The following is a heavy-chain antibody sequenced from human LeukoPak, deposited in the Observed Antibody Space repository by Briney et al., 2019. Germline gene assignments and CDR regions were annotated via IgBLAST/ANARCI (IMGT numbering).Heavy chain of an antibody. Sequence: PGGSLRLSCAASGFTVSSNYMSWVRQAPGKGLEWVSSISSSSSYIYYADSVKGRFTISRDNAKNSLYLQMNSLRAEDTAVYYCAKDHEMAAYYFDYWGQGTLVTVSS. D-gene: IGHD5-24*01. CDR2: ISSSSSYI. CDR3: AKDHEMAAYYFDY. V-gene: IGHV3-21*01. J-gene: IGHJ4*02. CDR1: GFTVSSNY.